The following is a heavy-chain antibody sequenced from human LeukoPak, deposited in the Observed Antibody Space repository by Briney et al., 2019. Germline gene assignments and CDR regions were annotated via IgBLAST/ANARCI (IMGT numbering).Heavy chain of an antibody. J-gene: IGHJ4*02. CDR3: ARGYDY. CDR2: INYSGST. D-gene: IGHD3-22*01. V-gene: IGHV4-39*01. CDR1: GGSIIGSTSY. Sequence: SETLSLTCTVSGGSIIGSTSYWGGIRQPPGKGLDWMGIINYSGSTYYNPSLRSRVTISVDTSKNQFSLKLNSVTASDTAVYYCARGYDYWGQGTLVTVSS.